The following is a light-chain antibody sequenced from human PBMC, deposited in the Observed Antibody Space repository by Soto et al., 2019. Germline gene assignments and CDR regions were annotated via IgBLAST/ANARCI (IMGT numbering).Light chain of an antibody. J-gene: IGKJ2*01. CDR3: QSYGGYYGSSPPYT. CDR2: GAF. Sequence: EIVLTQSPGTLSLSPGERATLSCRASQNVSSNYLAWYQQRPGQAPMLLIYGAFIRDTGIPDRISGSGSGTDFTVTISRLEPEDFAVYYCQSYGGYYGSSPPYTFGQGTKLDIK. CDR1: QNVSSNY. V-gene: IGKV3-20*01.